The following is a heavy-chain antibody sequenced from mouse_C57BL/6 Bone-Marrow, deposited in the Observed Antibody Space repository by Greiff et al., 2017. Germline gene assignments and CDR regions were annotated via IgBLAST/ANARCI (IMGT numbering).Heavy chain of an antibody. V-gene: IGHV1-64*01. CDR2: IHPNSGST. CDR1: GYTFTSYW. CDR3: ARWGYYGSSVFAY. D-gene: IGHD1-1*01. Sequence: VQLQQPGAELVKPGASVKLSCKASGYTFTSYWMHWVKQRPGQGLEWIGMIHPNSGSTNYNEKFKSKATLTVDQFSSTAYMQLSSLTSEDSAVYYCARWGYYGSSVFAYWGQGTLVTVSA. J-gene: IGHJ3*01.